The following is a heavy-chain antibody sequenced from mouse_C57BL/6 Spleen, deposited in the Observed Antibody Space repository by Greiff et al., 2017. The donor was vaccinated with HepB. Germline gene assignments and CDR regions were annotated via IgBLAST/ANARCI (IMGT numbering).Heavy chain of an antibody. Sequence: EVQLQQSGPELVKPGASVKISCKASGYSFTGYYMNWVKQSPEKSLEWIGEINPSTGGTTYNQKFKAKATLTVDKSSSTAYMQLKSLTSEDSAVYYCASWLLPYFDYWGQGTTLTVSS. J-gene: IGHJ2*01. CDR1: GYSFTGYY. V-gene: IGHV1-42*01. D-gene: IGHD2-3*01. CDR2: INPSTGGT. CDR3: ASWLLPYFDY.